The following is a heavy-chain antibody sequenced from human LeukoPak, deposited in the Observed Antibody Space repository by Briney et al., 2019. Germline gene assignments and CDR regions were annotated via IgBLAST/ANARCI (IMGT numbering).Heavy chain of an antibody. Sequence: PSETLSLTCTVSGGSISTYYWSWIRQPPGKGLEWIGYIYYSGSTNNNPSLKSRVTISVDTSKNQFSLELSSVTAADTAVYYCARHVPYSGYDIFDYWGQGTLVTVSS. D-gene: IGHD5-12*01. CDR3: ARHVPYSGYDIFDY. J-gene: IGHJ4*02. CDR1: GGSISTYY. V-gene: IGHV4-59*08. CDR2: IYYSGST.